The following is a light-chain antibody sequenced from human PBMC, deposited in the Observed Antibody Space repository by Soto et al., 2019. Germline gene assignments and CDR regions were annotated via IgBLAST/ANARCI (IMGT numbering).Light chain of an antibody. CDR1: QGIDTS. CDR3: QQSYSTPPIT. J-gene: IGKJ5*01. V-gene: IGKV1-39*01. Sequence: ILLTQSPSSLSASVGDRVTISCRASQGIDTSLAWYQQKPGKAPKLLIYAASNFQSGVPSRFSGSGSGTDFTLTISSLQPEDFATYYCQQSYSTPPITFGQGTRLEIK. CDR2: AAS.